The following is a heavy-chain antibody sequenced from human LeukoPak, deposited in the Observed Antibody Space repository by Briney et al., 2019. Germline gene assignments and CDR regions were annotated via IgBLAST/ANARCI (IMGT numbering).Heavy chain of an antibody. CDR2: INHSGST. D-gene: IGHD3-22*01. CDR3: ARDQHYYDSSGTPAEEDV. Sequence: PSETLSLTCAVYGGSFSGYYWSWIRQPPGKGLEWIGEINHSGSTNYNPSLKSRVTISVDTSKNQFSLKLSSVTAADTAVFYCARDQHYYDSSGTPAEEDVWGKGTTVTISS. J-gene: IGHJ6*04. CDR1: GGSFSGYY. V-gene: IGHV4-34*01.